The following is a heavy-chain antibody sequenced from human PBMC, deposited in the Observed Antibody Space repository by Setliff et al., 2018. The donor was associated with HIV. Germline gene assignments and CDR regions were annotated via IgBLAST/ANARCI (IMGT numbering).Heavy chain of an antibody. J-gene: IGHJ4*02. V-gene: IGHV4-38-2*01. Sequence: PSETLSLTCAVSTYSIRSGYYWGWIRQPPGKGLEWIGSIYHSGSTYYNPSLKSRVTISVDTSKNQFSLKLSSVTAADTAVYYCARGDYYGSGSYDYWGQGNLVTVSS. CDR3: ARGDYYGSGSYDY. D-gene: IGHD3-10*01. CDR2: IYHSGST. CDR1: TYSIRSGYY.